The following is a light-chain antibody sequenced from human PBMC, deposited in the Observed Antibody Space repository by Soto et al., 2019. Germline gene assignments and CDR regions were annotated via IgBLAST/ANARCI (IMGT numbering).Light chain of an antibody. V-gene: IGLV2-14*01. CDR1: SSDVGGYSY. Sequence: QSALTQPASVSGSPGQSITISCTGTSSDVGGYSYVSWYQQHPGKAPKLMIYEVSNRPSGVSNRFSGSKSGNTASLTISGLQPEDEADYYCSSYTSSSTLVFGGGTQLTVL. CDR3: SSYTSSSTLV. J-gene: IGLJ2*01. CDR2: EVS.